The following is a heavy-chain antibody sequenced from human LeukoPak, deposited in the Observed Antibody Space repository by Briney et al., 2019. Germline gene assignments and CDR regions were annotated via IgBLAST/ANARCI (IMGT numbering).Heavy chain of an antibody. V-gene: IGHV3-15*01. Sequence: GGSLRLSCAASGFTFSSYSMSWVRQAPGKGLEWVGRIKSKTDGGTTDYAAPVKCRFTISRDDSKTTLYLQMHSLKTEDTAVYYCTTPAQYSSSWYVDYWGQGTLVTASS. J-gene: IGHJ4*02. D-gene: IGHD6-13*01. CDR1: GFTFSSYS. CDR2: IKSKTDGGTT. CDR3: TTPAQYSSSWYVDY.